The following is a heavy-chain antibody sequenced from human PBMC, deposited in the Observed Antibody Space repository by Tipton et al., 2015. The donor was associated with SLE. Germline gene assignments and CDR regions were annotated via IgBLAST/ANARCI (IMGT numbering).Heavy chain of an antibody. CDR2: INHSGST. CDR1: GGSFSGYY. J-gene: IGHJ5*02. D-gene: IGHD4-23*01. V-gene: IGHV4-34*01. CDR3: ARGRGGNSEGWFDP. Sequence: TLSLTCAVYGGSFSGYYWSWIRQPPGKGLEWIGEINHSGSTNYNPSLKSRVTISVDTSKNQFSLKLSSVTAADTAVYYCARGRGGNSEGWFDPWGQGTLVTVSS.